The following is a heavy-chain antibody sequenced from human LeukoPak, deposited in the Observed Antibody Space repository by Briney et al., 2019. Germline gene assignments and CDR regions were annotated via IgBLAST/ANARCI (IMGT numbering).Heavy chain of an antibody. V-gene: IGHV4-39*07. Sequence: SETLSLTCTVSGGSISSSSYYWGWIRQPPGKGLEWIGSIYYSGSTYYNPSLKSRVTISVDTSKNQFSLKLSSVTAADTAVYYCARVGVDGYREYFQHWGQGTLVTVSS. J-gene: IGHJ1*01. CDR1: GGSISSSSYY. D-gene: IGHD5-24*01. CDR3: ARVGVDGYREYFQH. CDR2: IYYSGST.